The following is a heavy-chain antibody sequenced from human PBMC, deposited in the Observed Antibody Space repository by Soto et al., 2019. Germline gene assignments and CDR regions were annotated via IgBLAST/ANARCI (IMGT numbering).Heavy chain of an antibody. CDR3: ARDTSFSYDFWSGYYNRGNWFDP. V-gene: IGHV4-30-4*01. CDR1: GGSISGGDYY. D-gene: IGHD3-3*01. J-gene: IGHJ5*02. CDR2: IYYSGST. Sequence: PSETLSLTCTVSGGSISGGDYYWSGIRQPPGKGLEWIGYIYYSGSTYYNPSLKSRVTISVDTSKNQFSLKLSSVTAADTAVYYCARDTSFSYDFWSGYYNRGNWFDPWGQGTLVTVSS.